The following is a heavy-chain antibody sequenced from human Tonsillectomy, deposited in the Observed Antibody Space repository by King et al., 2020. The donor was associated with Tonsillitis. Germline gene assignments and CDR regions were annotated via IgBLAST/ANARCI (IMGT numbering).Heavy chain of an antibody. V-gene: IGHV4-39*07. D-gene: IGHD3-16*01. CDR2: IYYSGST. CDR1: GGPISSSSYY. CDR3: ARLYRFGELLGVY. J-gene: IGHJ4*02. Sequence: LQLQESGPGLVKPSETLSLTCTVSGGPISSSSYYWGWIRQPPGKGLEWIGSIYYSGSTYYNPSLKSRVTISVDTSKNQFSLKLSSVTAADTAVYYCARLYRFGELLGVYWGQGTLVTLSS.